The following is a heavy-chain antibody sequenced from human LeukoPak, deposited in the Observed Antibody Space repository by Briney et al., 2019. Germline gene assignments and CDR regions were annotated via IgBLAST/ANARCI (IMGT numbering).Heavy chain of an antibody. V-gene: IGHV4-34*01. Sequence: SETLSLTCAVYGGSFSGYYWSWIRQPPGKGLEWIGEINHSGSTNYNPSLKSRVTISVDTSKNQFSLKLSSVTAADAAVYYCASYQLAFDYWGQGTLVTVSS. CDR3: ASYQLAFDY. D-gene: IGHD6-13*01. J-gene: IGHJ4*02. CDR1: GGSFSGYY. CDR2: INHSGST.